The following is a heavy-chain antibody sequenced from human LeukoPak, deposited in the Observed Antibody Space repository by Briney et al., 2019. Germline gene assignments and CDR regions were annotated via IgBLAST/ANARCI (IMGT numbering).Heavy chain of an antibody. J-gene: IGHJ6*02. CDR2: ISAYNGNT. CDR3: ARDRVFGVVPYYYYYYGMDV. D-gene: IGHD3-3*01. V-gene: IGHV1-18*01. Sequence: ASVKVSCKASGYTFTSYGISWVRQAPGQGLEWMGWISAYNGNTNYAQKLQGRVTMTTDTSTSTAYMELRSLRSDGTAVYYCARDRVFGVVPYYYYYYGMDVWGQGTTVTVSS. CDR1: GYTFTSYG.